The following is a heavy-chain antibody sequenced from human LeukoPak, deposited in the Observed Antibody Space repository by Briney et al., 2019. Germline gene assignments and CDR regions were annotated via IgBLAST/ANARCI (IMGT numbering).Heavy chain of an antibody. D-gene: IGHD6-6*01. J-gene: IGHJ4*02. CDR3: AREKAGAARRTNNYYFDY. CDR2: IIPILGIA. Sequence: SVKVSCKASGGTFSSYAISWVRQAPGQGLEWMGRIIPILGIANYAQKLQGRVTMTTDTSTSTAYMELRSLRSDDTAVYYCAREKAGAARRTNNYYFDYWGQGTLVTVSS. CDR1: GGTFSSYA. V-gene: IGHV1-69*04.